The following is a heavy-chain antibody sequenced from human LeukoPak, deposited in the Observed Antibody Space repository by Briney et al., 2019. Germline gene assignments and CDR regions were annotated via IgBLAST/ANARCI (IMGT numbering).Heavy chain of an antibody. CDR1: GFTFSTYS. Sequence: PGGSLRLSCAASGFTFSTYSMNWVRQAPGKGLEWVSSISSSSSYIFSADSVKGRFTISRDNAKNSLYLQMNSLRAEDTAVYYCARALTTADAFDIRGLGTMVTVSS. D-gene: IGHD3-3*01. V-gene: IGHV3-21*01. CDR2: ISSSSSYI. J-gene: IGHJ3*02. CDR3: ARALTTADAFDI.